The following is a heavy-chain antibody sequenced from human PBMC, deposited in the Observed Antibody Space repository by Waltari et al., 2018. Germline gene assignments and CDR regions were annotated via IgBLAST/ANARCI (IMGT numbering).Heavy chain of an antibody. V-gene: IGHV4-34*02. CDR2: INHSGNT. Sequence: QVQVQQLGAGLLKPSETLSLTCAVYGGSFSGYYYTWFRQPPGKGLGWVGEINHSGNTKYNPSLKSRVTISLDTSKNHISLDLNSVTAADTAVYYCATSKLFGTSVEYWGQGTLVTVSS. CDR1: GGSFSGYY. D-gene: IGHD3-10*02. CDR3: ATSKLFGTSVEY. J-gene: IGHJ4*02.